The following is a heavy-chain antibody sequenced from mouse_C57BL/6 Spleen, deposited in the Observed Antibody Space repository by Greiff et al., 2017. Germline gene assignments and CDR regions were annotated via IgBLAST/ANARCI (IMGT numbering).Heavy chain of an antibody. CDR1: GYAFSSSW. J-gene: IGHJ2*01. CDR3: ARSRSVIYTARNYFDY. V-gene: IGHV1-82*01. Sequence: QVQLQQSGPELVKPGASVKISCKASGYAFSSSWMNWVKQRPGKGLEWIGRIYPGDGDTNYNGKFKGKATLTANKSSSTAYMQLSSLTSEDSAFYFYARSRSVIYTARNYFDYWGQGTTLTVSS. CDR2: IYPGDGDT. D-gene: IGHD1-1*01.